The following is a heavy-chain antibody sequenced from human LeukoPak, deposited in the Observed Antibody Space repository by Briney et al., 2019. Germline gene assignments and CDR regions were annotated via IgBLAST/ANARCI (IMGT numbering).Heavy chain of an antibody. V-gene: IGHV3-21*01. D-gene: IGHD3-10*01. CDR3: ARDLGMVRGVIADY. CDR1: GFTFSIYS. Sequence: GGSLRLSCAASGFTFSIYSMNWVRQAPGKGLEWVSSISSSSSYIYYADSVKGRFTISRDNAKNSLYLQMNSLRAEDTAVYYCARDLGMVRGVIADYWGQGTLVTVSS. CDR2: ISSSSSYI. J-gene: IGHJ4*02.